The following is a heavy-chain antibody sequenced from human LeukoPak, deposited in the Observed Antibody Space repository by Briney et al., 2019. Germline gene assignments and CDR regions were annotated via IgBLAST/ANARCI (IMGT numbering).Heavy chain of an antibody. CDR2: IYRSGST. V-gene: IGHV3-53*01. CDR3: ARDSGHDAFDI. CDR1: GFTVSTNY. Sequence: HPGGSLRLSCAASGFTVSTNYVSCVRQAPGKGLEWVSVIYRSGSTYYADSVKGRFTISRDNSKNTLYLQMNRLRAEDTAVYYCARDSGHDAFDIWGQGTMVTVSS. J-gene: IGHJ3*02.